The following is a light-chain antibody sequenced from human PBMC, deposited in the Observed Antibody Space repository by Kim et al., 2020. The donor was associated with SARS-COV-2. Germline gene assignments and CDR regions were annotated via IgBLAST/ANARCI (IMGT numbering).Light chain of an antibody. Sequence: DIQMTQSPSSLSASVGDRVTITCRASQDVRRNLAWYQQKPGEVPNLLIYTASTLQSGVPSRFGGSGSGTDFTLTISSLQPEDAATYYCQNYNSVPLTFGGGTKLEI. CDR3: QNYNSVPLT. CDR1: QDVRRN. J-gene: IGKJ4*01. V-gene: IGKV1-27*01. CDR2: TAS.